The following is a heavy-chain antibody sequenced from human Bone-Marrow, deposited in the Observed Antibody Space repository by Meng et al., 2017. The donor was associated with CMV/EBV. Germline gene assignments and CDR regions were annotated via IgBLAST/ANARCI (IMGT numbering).Heavy chain of an antibody. CDR2: INPNSGGT. V-gene: IGHV1-2*02. Sequence: SGYTFTGYYMHWVRQAPGQGLEWMGWINPNSGGTNYAQKFQGRVTMTRDTSISTAYMELSRLRSDDTAVYYCAKGYCSGGSCLGYFDYWGQGTLVTVSS. D-gene: IGHD2-15*01. J-gene: IGHJ4*02. CDR3: AKGYCSGGSCLGYFDY. CDR1: GYTFTGYY.